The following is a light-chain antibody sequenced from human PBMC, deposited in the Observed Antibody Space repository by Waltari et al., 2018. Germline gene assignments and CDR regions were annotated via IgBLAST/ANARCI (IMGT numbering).Light chain of an antibody. V-gene: IGLV2-8*01. CDR1: SSDVGAYYY. J-gene: IGLJ1*01. Sequence: QSALTQPPSASGSPGQSVTISCTGTSSDVGAYYYVSWYQQYPGKAPKLIIYEVTNRPSGVPDRFSGSKSGNTASLTVSGLQADDEADYYCCSHGGSNNFYIFGTGTTVTVL. CDR2: EVT. CDR3: CSHGGSNNFYI.